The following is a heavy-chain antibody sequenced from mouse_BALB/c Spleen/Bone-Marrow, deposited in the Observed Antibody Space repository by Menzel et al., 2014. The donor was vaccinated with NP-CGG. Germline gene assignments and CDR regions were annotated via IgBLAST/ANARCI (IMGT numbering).Heavy chain of an antibody. D-gene: IGHD2-4*01. Sequence: VQLQESGAELVRPGSSVKISCKASGYAFSSYWMNWVKQRPGQGLEWIGRIYPGDGDTNYNGKFKGKASLTADKSSSTAYMQLSSLASEDSAVYLCARDGDYDEGYAMDYWGQGTSVTVSS. CDR1: GYAFSSYW. CDR2: IYPGDGDT. V-gene: IGHV1-80*01. J-gene: IGHJ4*01. CDR3: ARDGDYDEGYAMDY.